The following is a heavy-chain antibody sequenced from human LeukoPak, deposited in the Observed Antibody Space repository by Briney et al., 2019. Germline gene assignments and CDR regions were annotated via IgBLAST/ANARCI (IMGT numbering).Heavy chain of an antibody. CDR2: INPNSGGT. D-gene: IGHD3-10*01. Sequence: ASVKVSCKASGYTFTGYYMHWVRQAPGQRLEWMGWINPNSGGTNYAQKFQGRVTMTRDTSISTAYMELGRLRSDDTAVYYCARDRRFGEPFDYWGQGTLVTVSS. CDR1: GYTFTGYY. V-gene: IGHV1-2*02. J-gene: IGHJ4*02. CDR3: ARDRRFGEPFDY.